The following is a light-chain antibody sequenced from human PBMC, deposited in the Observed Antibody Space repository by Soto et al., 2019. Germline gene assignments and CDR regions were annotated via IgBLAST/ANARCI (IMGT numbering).Light chain of an antibody. J-gene: IGKJ4*01. Sequence: EIVMTQSPVTLSLSPGDRATLSCRASQSINNTYVSWYQKKPGPAPRLLIYGASTRATGIPARFSGSGSGTDFTLTISRLQPEDFALYYCHQDFDLPLTFGGGTKVEIK. CDR1: QSINNTY. CDR3: HQDFDLPLT. V-gene: IGKV3D-7*01. CDR2: GAS.